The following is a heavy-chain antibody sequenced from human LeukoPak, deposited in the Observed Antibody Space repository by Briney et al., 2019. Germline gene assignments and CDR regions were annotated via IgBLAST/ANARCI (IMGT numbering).Heavy chain of an antibody. V-gene: IGHV3-30*02. CDR1: GFTFSSYG. CDR2: IRYDGSNK. D-gene: IGHD5-18*01. J-gene: IGHJ4*02. CDR3: ARNAYSYGLRYFDY. Sequence: GGSLRLSCAASGFTFSSYGMHWVRQAPGKGLEWVAFIRYDGSNKYYADSVKGRFTISRDNSKNTLYLQMNSLRAEDTAVYYCARNAYSYGLRYFDYWGQGTLVTVSS.